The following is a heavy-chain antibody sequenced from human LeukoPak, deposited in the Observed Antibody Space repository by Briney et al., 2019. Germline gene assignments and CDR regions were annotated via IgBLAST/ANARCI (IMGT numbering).Heavy chain of an antibody. CDR3: ARDGAASYMDV. D-gene: IGHD6-25*01. CDR2: INHSGTT. CDR1: GYSIISAYH. Sequence: SETLSLTCAVSGYSIISAYHWGWIRQPPGKGLEWIGSINHSGTTSYNPSLKSRVTISVDTSKNQFSLKLSSVTAADTAVYYCARDGAASYMDVWGKGTTVTVSS. J-gene: IGHJ6*03. V-gene: IGHV4-38-2*02.